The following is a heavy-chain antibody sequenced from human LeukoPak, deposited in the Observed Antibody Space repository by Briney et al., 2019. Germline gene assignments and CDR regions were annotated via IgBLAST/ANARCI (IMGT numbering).Heavy chain of an antibody. CDR3: AKAGPDI. J-gene: IGHJ3*02. Sequence: PGGSLRLSCAASGFTFSSYGMHWVHQAPGKGLEWVAFIRYDGSNKYYADSVKGRFTISRDNSKNTLYLQMNGLRAEDTAVYYCAKAGPDIWGQGTMVTVSS. D-gene: IGHD7-27*01. CDR2: IRYDGSNK. CDR1: GFTFSSYG. V-gene: IGHV3-30*02.